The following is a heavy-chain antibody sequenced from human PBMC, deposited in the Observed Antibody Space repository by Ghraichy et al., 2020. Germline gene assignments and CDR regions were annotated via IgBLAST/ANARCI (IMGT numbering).Heavy chain of an antibody. CDR2: IYTSGST. CDR3: ASGYYYGSGSYYNRWVHYYGMDV. J-gene: IGHJ6*02. Sequence: SETLSLTCTVSGGSISSYYWSWIRQPAGKGLEWIGRIYTSGSTNYNPSLKSRVTMSVDTSKNQFSLKLSSVTAADTAVYYCASGYYYGSGSYYNRWVHYYGMDVWGQGTTVTVSS. D-gene: IGHD3-10*01. CDR1: GGSISSYY. V-gene: IGHV4-4*07.